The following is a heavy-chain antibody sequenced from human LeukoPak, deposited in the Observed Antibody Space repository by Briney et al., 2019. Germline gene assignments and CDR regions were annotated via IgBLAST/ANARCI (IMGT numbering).Heavy chain of an antibody. CDR2: ISWNSGSI. CDR3: ARWIVRDLPPPNYHYYMDV. V-gene: IGHV3-9*03. Sequence: PGRSLRLSCAASGFTFGDYAMNCVRQAPGKGLEWVSDISWNSGSIGYADSVKGRFTISRDNAKNSLYLQMNSLRPEDMALYYCARWIVRDLPPPNYHYYMDVWGKGTTVTVSS. D-gene: IGHD3-10*01. CDR1: GFTFGDYA. J-gene: IGHJ6*03.